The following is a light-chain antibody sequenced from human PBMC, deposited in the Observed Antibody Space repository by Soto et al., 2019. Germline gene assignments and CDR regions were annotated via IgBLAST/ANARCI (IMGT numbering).Light chain of an antibody. CDR2: SAS. CDR3: QQYGSSPPT. V-gene: IGKV3-20*01. CDR1: QSVSSSY. Sequence: EIVLTQSPGTLSLSPGERVTLSCRASQSVSSSYLAWYQQKPGQAPRLLMYSASRRATGIPDRISGSGSGTDFILTISRLEPEDFALYYCQQYGSSPPTLGQGTKVDIK. J-gene: IGKJ1*01.